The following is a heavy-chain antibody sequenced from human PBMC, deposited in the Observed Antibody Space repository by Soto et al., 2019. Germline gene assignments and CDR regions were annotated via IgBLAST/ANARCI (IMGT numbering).Heavy chain of an antibody. J-gene: IGHJ6*02. CDR2: INPDCGNE. V-gene: IGHV1-8*01. Sequence: QVQLVQSGAEVKKPGASVKVSCKASGYTFTRYDINWVRQATGQGLEWMGWINPDCGNEGYAKKFQGRITMTRNTSMSTVYMDVSSLRFEATVVYYCAREGVWGMDVWGQGTTVTVSS. CDR1: GYTFTRYD. D-gene: IGHD3-16*01. CDR3: AREGVWGMDV.